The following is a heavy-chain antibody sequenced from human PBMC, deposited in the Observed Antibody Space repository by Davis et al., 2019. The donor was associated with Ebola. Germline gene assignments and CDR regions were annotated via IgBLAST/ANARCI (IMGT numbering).Heavy chain of an antibody. CDR1: GYTFSGDA. CDR3: ARGRTTGLLAWYSYMDV. V-gene: IGHV1-3*01. J-gene: IGHJ6*03. CDR2: INAGNGNT. D-gene: IGHD1-1*01. Sequence: ASVKVSCKGSGYTFSGDAVYWVRQAPGQRLEWMGWINAGNGNTKYSQKFHGRVTITRDTSASTAYMELSSLSPEDTAVYYCARGRTTGLLAWYSYMDVWGKGTTVTVSS.